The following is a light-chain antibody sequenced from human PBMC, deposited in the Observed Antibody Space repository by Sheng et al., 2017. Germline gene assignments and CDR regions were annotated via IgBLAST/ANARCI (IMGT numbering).Light chain of an antibody. Sequence: AVQLTQSPSSLSASVGDRVTITCRASQDISGALAWYQQKPGTPPKLLISGASTLQSGVPSRFSGSGSGTAFTLTISSLQPDDFASYFCQQFHRYPLTFGGVTKVEIK. CDR2: GAS. J-gene: IGKJ4*01. V-gene: IGKV1-13*02. CDR3: QQFHRYPLT. CDR1: QDISGA.